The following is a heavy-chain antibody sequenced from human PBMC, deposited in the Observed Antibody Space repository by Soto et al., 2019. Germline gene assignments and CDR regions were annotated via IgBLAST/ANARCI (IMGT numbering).Heavy chain of an antibody. CDR2: IAYDGSNK. CDR3: ARDHDFWSGYSPSYGMDV. CDR1: GLTFSSYA. D-gene: IGHD3-3*01. J-gene: IGHJ6*02. Sequence: QVQLVESGGGVVQPGRSLKLSCAASGLTFSSYAIHWVHQAPGKGLEWVALIAYDGSNKYYADSVKGRFTLSRENSKNKLFLQMNSVRAEDTAVYYCARDHDFWSGYSPSYGMDVWGQGTTVTVSS. V-gene: IGHV3-30-3*01.